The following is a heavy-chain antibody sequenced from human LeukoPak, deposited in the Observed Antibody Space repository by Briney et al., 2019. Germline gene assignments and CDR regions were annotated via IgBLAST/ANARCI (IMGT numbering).Heavy chain of an antibody. V-gene: IGHV1-69*05. CDR3: ARGRSSSLGGDWFDP. D-gene: IGHD6-13*01. CDR1: GGTFSSYA. J-gene: IGHJ5*02. Sequence: EASVKVSCKASGGTFSSYAISWVRQAPGQGLEWMGGIIPIFGTANYAQKFQGRVTMTTDTSTSTAYMELRSLRSDDTAVHYCARGRSSSLGGDWFDPWGQGTLVTVSS. CDR2: IIPIFGTA.